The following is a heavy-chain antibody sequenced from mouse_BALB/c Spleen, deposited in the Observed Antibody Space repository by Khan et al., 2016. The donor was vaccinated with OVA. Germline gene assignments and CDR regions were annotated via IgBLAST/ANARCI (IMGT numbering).Heavy chain of an antibody. Sequence: QIQLVQSGPELKKPGETVKISCKTSGYTFTNNGMNWVKQTPGKGLKWMGWINTYTGEPTYAGGFKGRFVFSLETSASTAYLQINNLKNEDTATYFCARVGYSGTMDYWGQGTSVTVSS. V-gene: IGHV9-3-1*01. J-gene: IGHJ4*01. D-gene: IGHD2-14*01. CDR3: ARVGYSGTMDY. CDR2: INTYTGEP. CDR1: GYTFTNNG.